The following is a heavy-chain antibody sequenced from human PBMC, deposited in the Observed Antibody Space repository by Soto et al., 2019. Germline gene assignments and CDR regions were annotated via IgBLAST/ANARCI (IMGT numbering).Heavy chain of an antibody. CDR1: GGTFSGYA. V-gene: IGHV1-69*13. CDR3: ARDLGTGTTFFPKYNWFDP. J-gene: IGHJ5*02. D-gene: IGHD1-7*01. Sequence: SVKVSCKASGGTFSGYAIRWVRQAPGQGLEWMGGIIPIFGTANYAQKFQGRVTITADESTSTAYMELSSLRSEDTAVYYCARDLGTGTTFFPKYNWFDPWGQGTLVTVSS. CDR2: IIPIFGTA.